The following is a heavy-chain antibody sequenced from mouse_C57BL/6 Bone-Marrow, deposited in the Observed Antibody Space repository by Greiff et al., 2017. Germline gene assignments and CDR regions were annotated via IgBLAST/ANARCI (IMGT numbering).Heavy chain of an antibody. CDR2: IYPGGGDT. CDR3: AKDYYSKGGY. CDR1: GYAFTSYW. J-gene: IGHJ2*01. D-gene: IGHD2-12*01. Sequence: QVQLQQSGPELVKPGASVKISCKASGYAFTSYWMNWVKQRPGQGLEWIGRIYPGGGDTNYNGKFKGKATLTADKSSSTAYMQLSSLTYEDSAVXFCAKDYYSKGGYWGQGTTLTVSS. V-gene: IGHV1-82*01.